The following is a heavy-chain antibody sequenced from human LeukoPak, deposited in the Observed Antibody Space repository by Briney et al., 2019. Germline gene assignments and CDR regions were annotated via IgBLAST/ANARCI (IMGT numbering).Heavy chain of an antibody. Sequence: GGSLRLSCAASGFTFSSYGMHWVRQAPGKGLEWVALIRYDGSNKYYADSVKGRFTISRDNSKNTLYLQMNSLRAEDTALYYCAKAYYYDSSGYYWPPGQQGPFDYWGQGTLVTVSS. CDR2: IRYDGSNK. V-gene: IGHV3-30*02. CDR1: GFTFSSYG. D-gene: IGHD3-22*01. J-gene: IGHJ4*02. CDR3: AKAYYYDSSGYYWPPGQQGPFDY.